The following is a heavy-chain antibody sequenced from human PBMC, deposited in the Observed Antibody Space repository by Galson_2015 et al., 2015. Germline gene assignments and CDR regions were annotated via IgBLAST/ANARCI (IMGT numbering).Heavy chain of an antibody. CDR2: ISSSSSTI. Sequence: SLRLSCAASGFTFSSYAMSWVRQAPGKGLEWVSAISSSSSTIYYADSVKGRFTISRDNSKNTLYLQMNSLRAEDTAVYYCARGGRAAAGGYYYYMDVWGKGTTVTVSS. CDR1: GFTFSSYA. D-gene: IGHD6-13*01. CDR3: ARGGRAAAGGYYYYMDV. V-gene: IGHV3-23*01. J-gene: IGHJ6*03.